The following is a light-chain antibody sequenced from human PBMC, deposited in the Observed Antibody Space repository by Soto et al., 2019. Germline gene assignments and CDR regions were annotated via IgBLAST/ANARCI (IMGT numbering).Light chain of an antibody. CDR1: NIGSKS. V-gene: IGLV3-21*02. CDR2: DDS. CDR3: QVWDSSSDHYV. J-gene: IGLJ1*01. Sequence: SYELTQPPSVPVAPGQTASISCVGNNIGSKSVHWYQQKPGQAPVLVVYDDSDRPSGIPERFSGSNSGNTATLTISRVEAGDQADYYCQVWDSSSDHYVFGTGTKVTVL.